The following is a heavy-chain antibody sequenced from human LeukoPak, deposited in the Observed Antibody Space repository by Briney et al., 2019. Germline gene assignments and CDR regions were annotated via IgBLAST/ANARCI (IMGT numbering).Heavy chain of an antibody. CDR3: ASGGMAGRWPLNY. CDR1: GDSISNYY. J-gene: IGHJ4*02. D-gene: IGHD6-19*01. V-gene: IGHV4-4*07. CDR2: IYTSGST. Sequence: SETLSLTCTVSGDSISNYYWSWIRQPAGKGLEWIGRIYTSGSTNYNPSLKSRVTMSVDTSKNQFSLKLSSVTAADTAVYYCASGGMAGRWPLNYWGRGTLVTVSS.